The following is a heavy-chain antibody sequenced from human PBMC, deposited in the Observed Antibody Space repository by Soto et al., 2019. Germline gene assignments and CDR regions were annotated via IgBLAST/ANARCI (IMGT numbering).Heavy chain of an antibody. D-gene: IGHD6-19*01. CDR3: ARAGGLGAVAVDY. V-gene: IGHV4-30-2*01. CDR2: IYHSGST. J-gene: IGHJ4*02. CDR1: GGSISSGGSS. Sequence: QLQLQESGSGLVKPSQTLSLTCAVSGGSISSGGSSWSWLRQPPGKGLEWIGYIYHSGSTYYNPSLESRVTISVDRSKNHFSLKLRSVTAADTAVYYCARAGGLGAVAVDYWGQGTLVTVSS.